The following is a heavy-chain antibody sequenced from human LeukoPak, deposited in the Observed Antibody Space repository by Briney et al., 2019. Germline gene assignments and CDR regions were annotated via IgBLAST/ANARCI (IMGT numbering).Heavy chain of an antibody. CDR3: ARDHNYAFDN. Sequence: GESLRLSCTASGFPFIEYSMNWVRQAPGKGLEWIPYIGIDSGNTKYADSVRGRFTISTDKAKNSLYLQMNSLRVEDTAVYYCARDHNYAFDNWGQGTLVSVAS. J-gene: IGHJ4*02. D-gene: IGHD1-1*01. CDR2: IGIDSGNT. CDR1: GFPFIEYS. V-gene: IGHV3-48*01.